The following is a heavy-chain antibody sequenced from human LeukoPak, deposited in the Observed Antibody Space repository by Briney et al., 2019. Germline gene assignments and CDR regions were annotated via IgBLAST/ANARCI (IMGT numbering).Heavy chain of an antibody. Sequence: ASVKVSCKASGYTFTGYYMHWVRQAPGQGLEWMGWINPNSGGTNYAQRFQGRVTMTRDTSISTAYMELSRLRSDDTAVYNCARAHLRVGYNFGECPWGQGTLVTVSS. CDR3: ARAHLRVGYNFGECP. D-gene: IGHD5-24*01. J-gene: IGHJ5*02. CDR2: INPNSGGT. V-gene: IGHV1-2*02. CDR1: GYTFTGYY.